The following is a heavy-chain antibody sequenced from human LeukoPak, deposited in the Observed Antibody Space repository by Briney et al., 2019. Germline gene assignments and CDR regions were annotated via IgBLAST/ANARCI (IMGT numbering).Heavy chain of an antibody. CDR2: IQYDGSKK. J-gene: IGHJ4*02. Sequence: GGSLRLSCASTFTFNIYGMHWVRQAPGKGLEWVAFIQYDGSKKYYADSVKGRFTISRDNSRNTLSLQMNSLRTDDTAVYYCARDRTAYSYGTLFDYWGQGTLVTVSS. V-gene: IGHV3-30*02. D-gene: IGHD5-12*01. CDR1: TFTFNIYG. CDR3: ARDRTAYSYGTLFDY.